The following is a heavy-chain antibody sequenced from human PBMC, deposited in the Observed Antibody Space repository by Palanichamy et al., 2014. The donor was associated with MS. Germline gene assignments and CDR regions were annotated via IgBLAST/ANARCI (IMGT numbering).Heavy chain of an antibody. V-gene: IGHV3-21*01. J-gene: IGHJ4*02. CDR1: GFSFTSHA. D-gene: IGHD6-19*01. CDR3: ARELRDGRKRYSSGWYAASDY. Sequence: EVQLVESGGGLVKPGGSLRLSCAASGFSFTSHAISWLRQAPGKGLERVSSIDSSSNGIYYADAVEGRFTISRDNAENSLWLQMDSLRAEDTAVYHCARELRDGRKRYSSGWYAASDYWGQGTLVTVSS. CDR2: IDSSSNGI.